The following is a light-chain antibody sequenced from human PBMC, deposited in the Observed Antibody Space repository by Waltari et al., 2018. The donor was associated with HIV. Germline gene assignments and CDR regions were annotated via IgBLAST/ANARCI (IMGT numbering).Light chain of an antibody. V-gene: IGLV1-51*01. Sequence: QSVLTQPPSVSAAPGQTVPISCPGSSSNICATYFPWHQQFPGAAPTRLNYDNKKRASGLPDRFSGSKSVTSATLGITGLQTGDEADYYCGTWDTSLGASFVFGTGTKVSVL. CDR2: DNK. CDR1: SSNICATY. CDR3: GTWDTSLGASFV. J-gene: IGLJ1*01.